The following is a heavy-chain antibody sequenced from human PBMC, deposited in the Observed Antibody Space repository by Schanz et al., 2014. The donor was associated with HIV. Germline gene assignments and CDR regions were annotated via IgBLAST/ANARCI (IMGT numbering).Heavy chain of an antibody. CDR2: ISESGRYT. CDR3: TRGRFLERGGMDV. Sequence: VQLVESGGGVVQPGRSLKLSCAASGFTFSNYAMTWVRQGAGKGLEWVSTISESGRYTYYADSVKGRFTISRDNSKNTLYLQMNSLRAEDTAVYFCTRGRFLERGGMDVWGQGTLVTVSS. V-gene: IGHV3-23*04. CDR1: GFTFSNYA. D-gene: IGHD3-3*01. J-gene: IGHJ4*02.